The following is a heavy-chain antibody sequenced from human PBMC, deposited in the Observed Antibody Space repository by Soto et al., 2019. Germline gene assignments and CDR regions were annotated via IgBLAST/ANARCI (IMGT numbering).Heavy chain of an antibody. V-gene: IGHV4-30-4*01. D-gene: IGHD1-7*01. Sequence: SETLSLTCTVSGGSISSGDYYWSWIRQPPGKGLEWIGYIYYSGSTYYNPSLKSRVTISVDTSKNQFSLKLSSVTAADTAVYYCAREPKAYNWNYPLLGYCMVARGQGTTITV. CDR1: GGSISSGDYY. J-gene: IGHJ6*02. CDR3: AREPKAYNWNYPLLGYCMVA. CDR2: IYYSGST.